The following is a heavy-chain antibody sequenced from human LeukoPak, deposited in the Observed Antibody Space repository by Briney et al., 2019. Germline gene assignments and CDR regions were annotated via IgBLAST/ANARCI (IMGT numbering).Heavy chain of an antibody. CDR3: ARGSSFVPMDV. CDR2: IYYSGST. CDR1: GGSFSGYY. J-gene: IGHJ6*03. V-gene: IGHV4-31*11. D-gene: IGHD6-6*01. Sequence: SETLSLTCAVYGGSFSGYYWSWIRQHPGKGLEWIGYIYYSGSTYYNPSLKSRVTISVDTSKNQFSLKLSSVTAADTAVYYCARGSSFVPMDVWGKGTTVTVSS.